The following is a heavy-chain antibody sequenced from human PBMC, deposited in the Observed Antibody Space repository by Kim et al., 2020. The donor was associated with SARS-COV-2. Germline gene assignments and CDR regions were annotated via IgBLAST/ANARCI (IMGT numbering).Heavy chain of an antibody. V-gene: IGHV3-9*01. Sequence: TKAYAYSVKGRFTSSRDNAKNSLYLQMNSLRPDDTALYYCAKLSSSWYEGDYWGQGTVVTVSS. CDR3: AKLSSSWYEGDY. CDR2: TK. D-gene: IGHD6-13*01. J-gene: IGHJ4*02.